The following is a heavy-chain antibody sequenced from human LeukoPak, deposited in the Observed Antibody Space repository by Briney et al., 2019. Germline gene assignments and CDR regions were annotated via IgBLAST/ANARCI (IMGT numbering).Heavy chain of an antibody. Sequence: PGGSLRLSYAASGFTFSSYAMSWVRQAPGKGLEWISSISGSGGSTYYADSVKGRFTISRDNSKNTLYLQMNSLRAEDTAVYYCAKSDSSGYYLFDYWGQGTLVTVSS. V-gene: IGHV3-23*01. CDR1: GFTFSSYA. D-gene: IGHD3-22*01. CDR2: ISGSGGST. J-gene: IGHJ4*02. CDR3: AKSDSSGYYLFDY.